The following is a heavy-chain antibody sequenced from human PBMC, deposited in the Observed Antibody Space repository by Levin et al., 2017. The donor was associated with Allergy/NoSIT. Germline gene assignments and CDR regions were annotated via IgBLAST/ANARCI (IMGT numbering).Heavy chain of an antibody. V-gene: IGHV3-21*01. CDR1: GFSFSSHS. CDR2: ISISGSYI. D-gene: IGHD1-26*01. J-gene: IGHJ1*01. Sequence: GESLKISCAASGFSFSSHSMNWVRQAPGKGLEWVSAISISGSYIYYADSVKGRFALARDNAKNSLFLQMNSLRADDTAIYYCTRNFRGSSFDYFELWGQGTLVTVSS. CDR3: TRNFRGSSFDYFEL.